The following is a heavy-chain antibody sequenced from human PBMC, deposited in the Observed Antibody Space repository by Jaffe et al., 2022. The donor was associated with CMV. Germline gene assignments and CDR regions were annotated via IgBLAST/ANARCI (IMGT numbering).Heavy chain of an antibody. V-gene: IGHV3-48*03. D-gene: IGHD2-15*01. J-gene: IGHJ4*02. CDR1: GVTFSSSE. CDR2: ISSSGGTK. Sequence: EVQLVESGGGFVQPGGSLRLSCAASGVTFSSSEMNWVRQAPGKGLEWVSYISSSGGTKYYLDSVKGRFTISRENAKKSLYLQMNSLRVEDTAVYYCARAFLGYWDDWGQGTLVTVSS. CDR3: ARAFLGYWDD.